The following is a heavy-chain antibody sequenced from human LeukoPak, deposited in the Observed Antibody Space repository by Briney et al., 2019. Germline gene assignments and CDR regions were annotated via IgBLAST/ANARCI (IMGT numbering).Heavy chain of an antibody. CDR2: IDTSGNT. V-gene: IGHV4-61*02. J-gene: IGHJ4*02. CDR3: ARSRMNTADFDS. Sequence: PSQTLSLTCTVSDDSHSSGVYYWSWIRQPAGKGLEWIGRIDTSGNTNYNPSLKSRITITVDTSKNQFSLQLSSVTAADTAMYYCARSRMNTADFDSWGQGALVTVSA. CDR1: DDSHSSGVYY. D-gene: IGHD5-18*01.